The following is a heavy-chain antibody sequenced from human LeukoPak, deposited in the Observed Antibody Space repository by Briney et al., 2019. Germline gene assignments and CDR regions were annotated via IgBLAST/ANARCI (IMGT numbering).Heavy chain of an antibody. CDR3: ARERPNSSSWYARWFDP. D-gene: IGHD6-13*01. V-gene: IGHV1-2*02. CDR2: INPNSGGT. J-gene: IGHJ5*02. Sequence: ASVKVSCKASGYTFTSYGISWVRQAPGQGLEWMGWINPNSGGTNYAQKFQGRVTMTRDTSISTAYMELSRLKSDDTAVYYCARERPNSSSWYARWFDPWGQGTLATVSS. CDR1: GYTFTSYG.